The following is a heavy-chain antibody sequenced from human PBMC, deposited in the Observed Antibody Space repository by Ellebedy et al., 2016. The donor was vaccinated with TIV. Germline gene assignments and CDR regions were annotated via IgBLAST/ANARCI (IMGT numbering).Heavy chain of an antibody. CDR1: GYTFTSFG. Sequence: ASVKVSXKASGYTFTSFGLSWVRQAPGQGLEWMGWISAYNGDINYAQNFQGRVAMTTDTATSTVYVDLRSLSSDDTAVYYCARVSVDVVIGYHYFYMDIWGKGTTVTVSS. V-gene: IGHV1-18*01. CDR3: ARVSVDVVIGYHYFYMDI. D-gene: IGHD6-6*01. CDR2: ISAYNGDI. J-gene: IGHJ6*03.